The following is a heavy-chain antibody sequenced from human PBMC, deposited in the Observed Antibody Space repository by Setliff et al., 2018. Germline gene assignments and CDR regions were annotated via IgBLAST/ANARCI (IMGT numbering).Heavy chain of an antibody. D-gene: IGHD5-12*01. CDR1: GYSFTDYW. CDR2: IYPSNSNI. J-gene: IGHJ4*02. V-gene: IGHV5-51*01. Sequence: GESLKISCKASGYSFTDYWIAWVRQMPGKGLGWMGIIYPSNSNIKYSPSFEAQITFSVDKSITTAYLQWSGLKASDTAIYYCARHRVGNSGYAIPILDFWGQGALVTVSS. CDR3: ARHRVGNSGYAIPILDF.